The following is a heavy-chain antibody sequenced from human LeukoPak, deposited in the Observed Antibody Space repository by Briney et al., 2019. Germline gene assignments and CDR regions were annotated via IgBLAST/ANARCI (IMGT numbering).Heavy chain of an antibody. CDR1: GFTFSSYW. D-gene: IGHD5-12*01. CDR2: IEQDGSEK. Sequence: GGSLRLSCVASGFTFSSYWMNWVRQAPGKGLEWVANIEQDGSEKYYVDSVKGRFTISRDNAKNPLYLQMNSLRAEDTAIYYCVGGSGYWGQGTLVTVSS. CDR3: VGGSGY. J-gene: IGHJ4*02. V-gene: IGHV3-7*01.